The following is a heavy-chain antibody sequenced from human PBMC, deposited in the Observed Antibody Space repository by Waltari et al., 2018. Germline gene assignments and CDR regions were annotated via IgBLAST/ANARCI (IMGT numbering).Heavy chain of an antibody. CDR1: GDYISRGSHY. V-gene: IGHV4-61*02. CDR2: IYTTGSS. Sequence: QIQLQESGPGLVTPSQTLSLTCTLSGDYISRGSHYWSWIRQPAEKGLEWIGRIYTTGSSDYNPSLKTRVTMSVDTSRNRFSLNLRSVTAADTAVYYCARVHSTSWYEIDYWGQGTLVTVSS. D-gene: IGHD6-13*01. J-gene: IGHJ4*02. CDR3: ARVHSTSWYEIDY.